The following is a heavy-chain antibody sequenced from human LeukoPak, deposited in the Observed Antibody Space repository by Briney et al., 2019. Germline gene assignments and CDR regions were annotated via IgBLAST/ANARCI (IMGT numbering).Heavy chain of an antibody. CDR1: GFTFSSYS. V-gene: IGHV3-48*02. Sequence: GGSLRLSCAASGFTFSSYSMNWVRQAPGKGLEWVSYISSSSSTIYYADSVKGRFTISRDNAKNSLYLQMNSLRDEDTAVYYCARLSRSGLSRSIDYWGQGTLVTVSP. J-gene: IGHJ4*02. CDR2: ISSSSSTI. D-gene: IGHD3-3*01. CDR3: ARLSRSGLSRSIDY.